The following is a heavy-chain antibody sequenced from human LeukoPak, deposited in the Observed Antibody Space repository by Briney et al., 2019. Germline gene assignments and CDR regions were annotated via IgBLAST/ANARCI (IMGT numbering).Heavy chain of an antibody. J-gene: IGHJ6*03. CDR2: IYYSGST. D-gene: IGHD3-9*01. Sequence: PSETLSLTCTVSGGSISSHYWSWIRQPPGKGLEWIGYIYYSGSTNYNPSLKSRVTISVDTSKNQFSLKLSSVTAADTAVYYCARTVRLADYYYYYYMDVWGKGTTVTVSS. CDR1: GGSISSHY. V-gene: IGHV4-59*11. CDR3: ARTVRLADYYYYYYMDV.